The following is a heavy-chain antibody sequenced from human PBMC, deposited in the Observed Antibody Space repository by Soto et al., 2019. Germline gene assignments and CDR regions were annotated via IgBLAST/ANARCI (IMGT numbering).Heavy chain of an antibody. CDR1: GFTFSTYG. Sequence: QVQLVESGGGVVQPGRSLRLSCAASGFTFSTYGIHWVRQAPGKGLEWVAVIWYDGSNKYYADSVKGRFTISRDNSKNTLYLQMSSLRAEDTAVYYCARDRNSNPNYYYYYMDVWGKGTTVTVSS. J-gene: IGHJ6*03. CDR3: ARDRNSNPNYYYYYMDV. V-gene: IGHV3-33*01. CDR2: IWYDGSNK. D-gene: IGHD4-4*01.